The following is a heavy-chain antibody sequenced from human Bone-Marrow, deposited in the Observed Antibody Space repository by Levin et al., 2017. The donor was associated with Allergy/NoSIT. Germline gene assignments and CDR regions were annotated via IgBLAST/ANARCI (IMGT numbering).Heavy chain of an antibody. CDR1: GYTFTGYY. Sequence: ASVKVSCKASGYTFTGYYMHWVRQAPGQGLEWMGRINPNSGGTNYAQKFQGRVTMTRDTSISTAYMELSRLRSDDTAVYYCARESGITIFGVVRNWFDPWGQGTLVTVSS. V-gene: IGHV1-2*06. J-gene: IGHJ5*02. CDR2: INPNSGGT. CDR3: ARESGITIFGVVRNWFDP. D-gene: IGHD3-3*01.